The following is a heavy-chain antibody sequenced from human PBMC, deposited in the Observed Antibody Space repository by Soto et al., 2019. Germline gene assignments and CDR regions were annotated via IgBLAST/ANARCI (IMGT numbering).Heavy chain of an antibody. CDR2: IYYRGTT. Sequence: QVQLQESGPGLVKPSQTLSLTCTLSGASISSSGYYWSWIRLHPGEGLEWIGYIYYRGTTYFNPSLKSRVTISTDTSKKEISLTLTSVTAADTAVYYCARATESHYFDYWGRGILVTVTS. CDR1: GASISSSGYY. CDR3: ARATESHYFDY. J-gene: IGHJ4*02. V-gene: IGHV4-31*03.